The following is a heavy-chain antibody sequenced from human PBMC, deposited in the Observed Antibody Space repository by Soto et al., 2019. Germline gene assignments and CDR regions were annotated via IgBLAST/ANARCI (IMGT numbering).Heavy chain of an antibody. CDR3: ARGPSGSKIIDY. V-gene: IGHV1-69*02. CDR1: GGTFSSYT. J-gene: IGHJ4*02. CDR2: IIPILGMT. D-gene: IGHD1-26*01. Sequence: ASVKFSCKASGGTFSSYTISWVRQAPGQVLECMVRIIPILGMTIYXXKFQGRVXXTSDKSTSTAXMELSXLRSEDTDVYYCARGPSGSKIIDYCGQGTLVTVS.